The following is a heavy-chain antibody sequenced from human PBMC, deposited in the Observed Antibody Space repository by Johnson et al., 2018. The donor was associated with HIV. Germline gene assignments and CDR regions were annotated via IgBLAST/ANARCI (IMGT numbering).Heavy chain of an antibody. Sequence: VQLLESGGGVVQPGGSLRLSCAASGFTFSSYGMHWVRQAPGKGLEWVAFIRYDGSNKYYADSVKGRFTISRDNSKNTLYLQMNSLRAEDTAVYYCAKAGYSSGWYLGAFDIWGQGTMVTVSS. V-gene: IGHV3-30*02. CDR1: GFTFSSYG. J-gene: IGHJ3*02. D-gene: IGHD6-19*01. CDR2: IRYDGSNK. CDR3: AKAGYSSGWYLGAFDI.